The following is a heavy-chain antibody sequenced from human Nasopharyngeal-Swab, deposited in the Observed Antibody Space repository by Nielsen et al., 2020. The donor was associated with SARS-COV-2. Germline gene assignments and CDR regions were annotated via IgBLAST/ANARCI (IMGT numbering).Heavy chain of an antibody. Sequence: GESLKISCKGSGYSFTNYWIGWVRQMPGKGLEWMGIIYPGDSETRYSPSFEGQVTISVDKSISTAYLQRSSLKASDTAMYYCARVQGYCTGGSCYSVFYYFAMDVWGQGTTVTVSS. CDR2: IYPGDSET. CDR1: GYSFTNYW. D-gene: IGHD2-15*01. V-gene: IGHV5-51*01. J-gene: IGHJ6*02. CDR3: ARVQGYCTGGSCYSVFYYFAMDV.